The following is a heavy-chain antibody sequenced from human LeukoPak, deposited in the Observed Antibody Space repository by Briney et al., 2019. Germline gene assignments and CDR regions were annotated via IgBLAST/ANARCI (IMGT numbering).Heavy chain of an antibody. CDR2: LNPDIGGT. CDR3: ARGAHSGSYFLIDY. Sequence: ASVRVSCKASGYTFTGYYMHWVRQAPGQGPEWMGWLNPDIGGTNYAQNCQARVNMTRDTSITTAYMELTRLTSDDTAVYYCARGAHSGSYFLIDYWGQGTLVTVSS. V-gene: IGHV1-2*02. D-gene: IGHD1-26*01. J-gene: IGHJ4*02. CDR1: GYTFTGYY.